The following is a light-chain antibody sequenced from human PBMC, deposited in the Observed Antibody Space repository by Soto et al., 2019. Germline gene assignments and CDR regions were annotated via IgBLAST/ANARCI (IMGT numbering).Light chain of an antibody. CDR3: SAWDDSLNGPV. CDR2: NKN. J-gene: IGLJ3*02. V-gene: IGLV1-44*01. Sequence: QSGLTQPPSASGTPGQRVTVSCSGSRSNIGSHPVHWYQQLPGTAPKLLIFNKNLRPSGVPDRFSGSKSGTSASLAISGLQSEDEAHYYCSAWDDSLNGPVFGGGTKVTVL. CDR1: RSNIGSHP.